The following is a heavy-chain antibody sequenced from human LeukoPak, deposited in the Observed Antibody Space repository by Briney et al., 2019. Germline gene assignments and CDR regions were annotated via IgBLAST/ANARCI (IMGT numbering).Heavy chain of an antibody. Sequence: GASVKVSCKASGYTFTSYDINWVRQATGQGLEWMGWMNPNSGNTGYAQKCQGRVTMTRNTSISTAYMELSSLRSDDTAVYYCAVTTVTTVGYFQHWGQGTLVTVSS. CDR2: MNPNSGNT. CDR3: AVTTVTTVGYFQH. J-gene: IGHJ1*01. V-gene: IGHV1-8*01. CDR1: GYTFTSYD. D-gene: IGHD4-11*01.